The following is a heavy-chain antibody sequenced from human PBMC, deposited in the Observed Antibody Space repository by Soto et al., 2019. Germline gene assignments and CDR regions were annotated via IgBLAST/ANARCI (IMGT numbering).Heavy chain of an antibody. V-gene: IGHV4-30-2*01. Sequence: SETLSLTCAVSGGSISSGGYSWSWIRQPPGKGLEWIGYIYHSGSTYYNPSLKSRVTISVDRSKNQFSLKLSSVTAADTAVYYCARGGTWFDPWGQETLVTVSS. J-gene: IGHJ5*02. CDR2: IYHSGST. CDR3: ARGGTWFDP. CDR1: GGSISSGGYS.